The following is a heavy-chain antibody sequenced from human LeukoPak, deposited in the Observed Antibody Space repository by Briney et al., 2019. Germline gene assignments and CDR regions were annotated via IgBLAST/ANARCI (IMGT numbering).Heavy chain of an antibody. V-gene: IGHV3-23*01. J-gene: IGHJ5*02. CDR1: GFTFSSYA. CDR2: ISGSGGST. D-gene: IGHD2-15*01. CDR3: AKALCSGGSCYGVGWSDP. Sequence: GGSLRLSCAASGFTFSSYAMSWVRQAPGKGLEWVSAISGSGGSTYYADSVKGRFTISRDNSKNTLYLQMNSLRAEDTAVYYCAKALCSGGSCYGVGWSDPWGQGTLVTVSS.